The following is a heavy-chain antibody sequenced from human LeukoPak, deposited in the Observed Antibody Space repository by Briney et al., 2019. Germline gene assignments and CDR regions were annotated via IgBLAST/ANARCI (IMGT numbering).Heavy chain of an antibody. V-gene: IGHV3-23*01. Sequence: GGSLRLSCAASGFTFSSYGMSWVRQAPGRGLEWVSTFSGSGDSTYYADSVKGRFTISRDNSKNTLYLQMNSLGAEDTAVYHCARDLYGSAEYWGQGTLVTVSS. CDR1: GFTFSSYG. D-gene: IGHD3-10*01. CDR2: FSGSGDST. J-gene: IGHJ4*02. CDR3: ARDLYGSAEY.